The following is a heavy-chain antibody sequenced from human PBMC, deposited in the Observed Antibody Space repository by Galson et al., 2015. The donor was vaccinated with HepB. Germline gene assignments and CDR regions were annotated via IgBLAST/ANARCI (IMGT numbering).Heavy chain of an antibody. Sequence: SLRLSCAASGFPFSRYTMNWVRQAPGKGPEWVSSISRSGDYIYYADSVKGRFTISRDNARNSLLLQVDSLRADDTAVYYCARENKYESSGQYPFYSWGQGTLVTVSS. CDR2: ISRSGDYI. D-gene: IGHD3-22*01. CDR3: ARENKYESSGQYPFYS. CDR1: GFPFSRYT. J-gene: IGHJ4*02. V-gene: IGHV3-21*01.